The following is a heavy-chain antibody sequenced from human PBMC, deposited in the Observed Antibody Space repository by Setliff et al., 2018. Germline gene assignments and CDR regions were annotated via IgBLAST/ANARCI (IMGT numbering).Heavy chain of an antibody. CDR2: IYYSGST. D-gene: IGHD3-10*01. Sequence: SETLSLTCTVSGGSISSSSYYWGWIRQPPGKGLEWIGTIYYSGSTYYNPSLKSRVTISVDTSKNQFSLKLSSVTAADTAVFYCARHGSGTYSPFYFDYWGQGTLVTVSS. CDR3: ARHGSGTYSPFYFDY. CDR1: GGSISSSSYY. J-gene: IGHJ4*02. V-gene: IGHV4-39*01.